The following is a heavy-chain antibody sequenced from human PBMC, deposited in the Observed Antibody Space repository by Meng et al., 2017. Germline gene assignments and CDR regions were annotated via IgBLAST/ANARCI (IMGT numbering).Heavy chain of an antibody. V-gene: IGHV3-33*01. CDR1: GFTFSSYG. CDR2: IWYDGSNK. Sequence: GESLKISCAASGFTFSSYGMHWVRQAPGKGLEWVAGIWYDGSNKYYADSVKGRFTISRDNSKNTLYLQMNSLRAEDTAVYYCARDPYCSSTSCYAIVNYFDYWGQGTLVTVSS. CDR3: ARDPYCSSTSCYAIVNYFDY. J-gene: IGHJ4*02. D-gene: IGHD2-2*01.